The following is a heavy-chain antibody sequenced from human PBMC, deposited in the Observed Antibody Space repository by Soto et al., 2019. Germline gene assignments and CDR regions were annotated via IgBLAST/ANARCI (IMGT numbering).Heavy chain of an antibody. CDR1: GAPLGGYL. D-gene: IGHD2-2*01. J-gene: IGHJ6*02. Sequence: QVQLVQSGAGGKRPGPSVKVSGKVSGAPLGGYLITWGRQAPGQGLDWRGGIIPISGTADYAPKFQGRVTITADESTSTGYMELRSLTSEDTAVYYCARERSVGYCSTTTCPRPFYYFGMGVWGQGTTVTVSS. CDR3: ARERSVGYCSTTTCPRPFYYFGMGV. CDR2: IIPISGTA. V-gene: IGHV1-69*01.